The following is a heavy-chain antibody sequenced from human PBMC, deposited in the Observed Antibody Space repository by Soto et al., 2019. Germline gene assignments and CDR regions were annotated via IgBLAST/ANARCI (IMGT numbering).Heavy chain of an antibody. CDR3: GKTYYSDSRGPGDIDP. V-gene: IGHV1-18*04. D-gene: IGHD3-22*01. CDR2: INPYSGNT. Sequence: QVQLVQSGAEERKSGASVKVACKASGYIFTSYGISWVRQAPGQGLEWMGWINPYSGNTNYAQKLQGRVTITTDTSTSTAYMELRNLRSDDTAIYYCGKTYYSDSRGPGDIDPWGQGTLVTVSS. J-gene: IGHJ5*02. CDR1: GYIFTSYG.